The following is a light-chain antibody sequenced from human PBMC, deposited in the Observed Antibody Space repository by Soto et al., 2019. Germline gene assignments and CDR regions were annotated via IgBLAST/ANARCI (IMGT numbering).Light chain of an antibody. J-gene: IGLJ2*01. CDR2: EVS. CDR1: SSDVGSYNL. CDR3: CSYAGSTTHVV. V-gene: IGLV2-23*02. Sequence: QSALTQPASVSGSPGQSITISCTGTSSDVGSYNLVSWYQQYPGKAPKFIIYEVSKRPSGVSNRFSGSKSGNTASLTISGLQAEDEADYYCCSYAGSTTHVVFGGGTKHTVL.